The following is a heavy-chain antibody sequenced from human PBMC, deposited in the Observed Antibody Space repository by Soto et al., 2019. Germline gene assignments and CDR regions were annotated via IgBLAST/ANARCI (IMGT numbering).Heavy chain of an antibody. J-gene: IGHJ5*02. V-gene: IGHV4-4*02. CDR3: ARADFWSGHGGRFDP. CDR1: GGSIYNNNW. Sequence: LTCSVSGGSIYNNNWWSWVRQPPGKGLEWIGEIYHIGNTNYNPSLKSRVTISLDKSKNQFSLKLTSVPAADTAVYYCARADFWSGHGGRFDPWGQGTLVTVSS. CDR2: IYHIGNT. D-gene: IGHD3-3*01.